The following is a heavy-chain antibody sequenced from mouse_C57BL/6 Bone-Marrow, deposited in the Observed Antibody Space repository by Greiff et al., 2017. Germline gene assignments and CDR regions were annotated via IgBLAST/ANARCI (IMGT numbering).Heavy chain of an antibody. Sequence: VMLVESGPGLVAPSQSLSITCTVSGFSLTSYGVHWVRQPPGKGLEWLVVIWSDGSTTYNSALKSRLSISKDNSKSQVFLKMNSLQTDDTAMYYCARQRGGDYDDYAMDHWGQGTSVTVSS. CDR1: GFSLTSYG. D-gene: IGHD2-4*01. CDR2: IWSDGST. CDR3: ARQRGGDYDDYAMDH. J-gene: IGHJ4*01. V-gene: IGHV2-6-1*01.